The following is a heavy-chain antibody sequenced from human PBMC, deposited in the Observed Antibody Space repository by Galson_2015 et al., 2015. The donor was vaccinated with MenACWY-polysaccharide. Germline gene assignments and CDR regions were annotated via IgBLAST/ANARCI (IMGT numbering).Heavy chain of an antibody. CDR1: GFTFSDYY. CDR3: ATTVGAYCSGGSCYRDNDY. V-gene: IGHV3-11*01. J-gene: IGHJ4*02. CDR2: ISGSGSTI. Sequence: SLRLSCAASGFTFSDYYMSWIRQAPGKGLEWVSYISGSGSTIYYADYVKGRFTITWDNAKNSLYLQMNSLRAEDTAVYYCATTVGAYCSGGSCYRDNDYWGQGTLVTVSS. D-gene: IGHD2-15*01.